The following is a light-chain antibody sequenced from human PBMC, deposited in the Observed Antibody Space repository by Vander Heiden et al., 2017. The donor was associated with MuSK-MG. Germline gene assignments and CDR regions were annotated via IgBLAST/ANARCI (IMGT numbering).Light chain of an antibody. Sequence: EIVLTQSPATLSLSAGETATVSRRASQSDSSYLACYQQKPGQAPRLLIYDPTTRATAIPARLSGSGSGTDFTLTISSRVPEDFAVYYCQQHCYSALLTFGQGTQLEIK. CDR1: QSDSSY. V-gene: IGKV3-11*01. J-gene: IGKJ5*01. CDR3: QQHCYSALLT. CDR2: DPT.